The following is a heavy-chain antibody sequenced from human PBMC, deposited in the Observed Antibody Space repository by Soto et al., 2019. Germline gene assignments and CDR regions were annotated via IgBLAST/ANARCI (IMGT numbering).Heavy chain of an antibody. V-gene: IGHV4-59*01. D-gene: IGHD4-17*01. CDR3: ARATPGHDYGDYNWFDP. CDR1: GGSISSYY. Sequence: SGTLSLTCTVSGGSISSYYWSWIRQPPGKGLEWIGYIYYSGSTNYNPSLKSRVTISVDTSKNQFSLKLSSVTAADTAVYYCARATPGHDYGDYNWFDPWGQGTLVTVSS. J-gene: IGHJ5*02. CDR2: IYYSGST.